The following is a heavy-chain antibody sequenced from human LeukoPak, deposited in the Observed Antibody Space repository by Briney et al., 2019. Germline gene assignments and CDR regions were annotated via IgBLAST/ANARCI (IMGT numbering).Heavy chain of an antibody. V-gene: IGHV4-59*08. CDR3: ARSHLSFTIFGVVVNWFDP. CDR2: IYYSGGT. Sequence: PSETLSLTCTVSGGSISSYYWSWIRQPPGKGLEWIGYIYYSGGTNYNPSLKSRVTISVDTSKNQFSLKLSSVTAADTAVYYCARSHLSFTIFGVVVNWFDPWGQGTLVTVSS. J-gene: IGHJ5*02. D-gene: IGHD3-3*01. CDR1: GGSISSYY.